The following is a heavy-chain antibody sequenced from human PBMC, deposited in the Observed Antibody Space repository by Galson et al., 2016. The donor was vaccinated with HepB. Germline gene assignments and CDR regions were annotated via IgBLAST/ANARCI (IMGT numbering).Heavy chain of an antibody. D-gene: IGHD3-16*01. J-gene: IGHJ4*02. V-gene: IGHV1-24*01. CDR3: VTEGGN. CDR1: GLPVTDLS. CDR2: FELEDGET. Sequence: SVKVSCKVSGLPVTDLSIHWVRQAPGKGLEWMGGFELEDGETVHAQKFQGRVTMTEDTSTNTAYMELSRLTSGDTAVYYCVTEGGNWGQGVLVTVSS.